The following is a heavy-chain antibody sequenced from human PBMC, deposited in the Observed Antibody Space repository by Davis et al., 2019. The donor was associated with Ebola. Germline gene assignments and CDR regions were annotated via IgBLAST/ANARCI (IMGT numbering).Heavy chain of an antibody. CDR1: GFTFSSYW. V-gene: IGHV3-74*01. CDR2: INGDATIT. CDR3: ARVATDWFDP. Sequence: GESLKISCAASGFTFSSYWMHWVRQTPGTGLVLVPNINGDATITNYADSVKGRFTISRDNAKNTLYLQMNSLRVEDAGLYFCARVATDWFDPWGQGTLVTVSS. J-gene: IGHJ5*02.